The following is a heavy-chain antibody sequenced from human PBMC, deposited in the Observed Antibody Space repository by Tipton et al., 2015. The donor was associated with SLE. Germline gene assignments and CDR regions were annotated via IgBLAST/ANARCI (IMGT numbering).Heavy chain of an antibody. CDR3: AREEGSSWYRAGDY. CDR2: INHSGST. V-gene: IGHV4-34*01. D-gene: IGHD6-13*01. J-gene: IGHJ4*02. Sequence: TLSLTCAVYGGSFSGYYWSWIRQPLGKGLEWIGEINHSGSTNYNPSLKSRVTISVDTSKNQFSLKLSSVTAADTAVYYCAREEGSSWYRAGDYWGQGTLVTVSS. CDR1: GGSFSGYY.